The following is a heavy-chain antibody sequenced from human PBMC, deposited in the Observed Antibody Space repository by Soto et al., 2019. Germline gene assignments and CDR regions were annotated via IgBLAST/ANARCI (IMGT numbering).Heavy chain of an antibody. Sequence: QVQLVESGGGVVQPGRSLRLSCAASGFTFSSYGMHWVRQAPGKGLEWVAVIWYDGSNKYYADSVKGRFTISRDNSKNTLYLQMNSLRAEDTAVYDCARHGGYYGSGGIDYWGQGTLVTVSS. J-gene: IGHJ4*02. CDR2: IWYDGSNK. D-gene: IGHD3-10*01. CDR1: GFTFSSYG. V-gene: IGHV3-33*01. CDR3: ARHGGYYGSGGIDY.